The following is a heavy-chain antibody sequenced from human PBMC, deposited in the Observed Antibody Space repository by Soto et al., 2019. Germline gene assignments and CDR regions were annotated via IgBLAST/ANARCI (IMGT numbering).Heavy chain of an antibody. J-gene: IGHJ3*02. CDR1: GYSFTSYW. V-gene: IGHV5-51*01. CDR3: ARLAIVVERGGAFDI. Sequence: PGESLKISCKGSGYSFTSYWIGWVRQMPGKGLEWMGNIYPGDSDTRYSPSFQGQVTISADKSISTAYLQWSSLKASDTAMYYCARLAIVVERGGAFDIWGQGTMVTVSS. CDR2: IYPGDSDT. D-gene: IGHD3-22*01.